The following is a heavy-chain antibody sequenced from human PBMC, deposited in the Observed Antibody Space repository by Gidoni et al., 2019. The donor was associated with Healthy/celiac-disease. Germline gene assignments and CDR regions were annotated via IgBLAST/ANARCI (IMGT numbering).Heavy chain of an antibody. V-gene: IGHV4-39*01. CDR2: IYYSGSP. CDR1: GGSISRSSYY. D-gene: IGHD4-17*01. CDR3: ATPRLGDGDSIDY. J-gene: IGHJ4*02. Sequence: QLQLQESGPGLVKPSETMSLTCTVSGGSISRSSYYWGWIRQPPGKGLEWIGSIYYSGSPYYNPSLKSRVTISVDTSKNQFSLKLSSVTAADTAVYYCATPRLGDGDSIDYWGQGTLVTVSS.